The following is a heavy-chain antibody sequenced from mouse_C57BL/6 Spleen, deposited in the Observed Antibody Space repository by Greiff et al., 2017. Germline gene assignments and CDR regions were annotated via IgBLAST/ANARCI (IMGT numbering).Heavy chain of an antibody. Sequence: DVQLQESEGGLVQPGSSMKLSCTASGFTFSDYYMAWVHQVPEKGLEWVANINYNSSSTYYLDNLKSRFIMSRDNAKTSLYLQMSSLKSEDTATCYCARDWYYFDYWGQGTTLTVSS. J-gene: IGHJ2*01. CDR1: GFTFSDYY. V-gene: IGHV5-16*01. CDR2: INYNSSST. CDR3: ARDWYYFDY.